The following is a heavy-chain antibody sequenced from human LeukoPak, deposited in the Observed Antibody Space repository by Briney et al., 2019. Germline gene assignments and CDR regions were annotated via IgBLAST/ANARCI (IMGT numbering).Heavy chain of an antibody. Sequence: GGSLRLSCAASGFTFSSYSMNWVRQAPGKGLEWVSYISSSSSTIYYADSVKGRFTISRDNAKNSLYLQMNSLRAEDTAVYYCARVDIVVVPAAPQNMDVWGKGTTVTVSS. CDR3: ARVDIVVVPAAPQNMDV. V-gene: IGHV3-48*01. D-gene: IGHD2-2*03. CDR1: GFTFSSYS. CDR2: ISSSSSTI. J-gene: IGHJ6*03.